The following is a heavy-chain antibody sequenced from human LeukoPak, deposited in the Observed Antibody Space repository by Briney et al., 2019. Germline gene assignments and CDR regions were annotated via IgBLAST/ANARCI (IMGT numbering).Heavy chain of an antibody. D-gene: IGHD3-22*01. J-gene: IGHJ4*02. V-gene: IGHV3-21*04. Sequence: GGSLRLSCAASGFTFSSYSMNWVRQAPGKGLEWVSSISSSSSYIYYADSVKGRFTISRDNAKNSLYLQMNSLRAEDTAVYYCAKGLYDSSGYYTRNFDYWGQGTLVTVSS. CDR1: GFTFSSYS. CDR3: AKGLYDSSGYYTRNFDY. CDR2: ISSSSSYI.